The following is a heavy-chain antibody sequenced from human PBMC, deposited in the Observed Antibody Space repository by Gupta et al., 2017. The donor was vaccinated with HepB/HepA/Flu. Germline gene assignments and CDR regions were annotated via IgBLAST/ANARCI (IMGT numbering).Heavy chain of an antibody. CDR1: GGSFSGYY. J-gene: IGHJ5*02. Sequence: QVQLQQWGAGLLKPSETLSLTCAVYGGSFSGYYWSWIRQPPGKGLEWIGEINHSGSTNYNPSLKSRVTISVDTSKNQFSLKLSSVTAADTAVYYCARTYRGSGSYRYNWFDPWGQGTLVTVSS. D-gene: IGHD3-10*01. CDR3: ARTYRGSGSYRYNWFDP. CDR2: INHSGST. V-gene: IGHV4-34*01.